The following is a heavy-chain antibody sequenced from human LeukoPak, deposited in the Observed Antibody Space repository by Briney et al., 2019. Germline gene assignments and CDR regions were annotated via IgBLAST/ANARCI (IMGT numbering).Heavy chain of an antibody. CDR3: ARHSSSWSRLDY. D-gene: IGHD6-13*01. V-gene: IGHV4-59*01. CDR1: GGSISSYY. CDR2: IYYSGST. J-gene: IGHJ4*02. Sequence: AETLSLTCTVSGGSISSYYWSWIRQPPGKGLEWIGYIYYSGSTNYNPSLKSRVTISVGTSKNQFSLKLSSVTAADTAVYYCARHSSSWSRLDYWGQGTLVTISS.